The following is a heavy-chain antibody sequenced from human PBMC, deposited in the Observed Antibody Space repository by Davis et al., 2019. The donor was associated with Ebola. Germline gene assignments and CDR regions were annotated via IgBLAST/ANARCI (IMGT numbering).Heavy chain of an antibody. J-gene: IGHJ4*02. V-gene: IGHV3-30*03. D-gene: IGHD6-19*01. Sequence: GESLKISCAASGFTFSSYGMHWVRQAPGKGLEWVAVISYDGSNKYYADSVKGRFTISRDNSKNTLYLQMNSLRAEDTAVYYCARGSGYSSGWKDYWGQGTLVTVSS. CDR1: GFTFSSYG. CDR2: ISYDGSNK. CDR3: ARGSGYSSGWKDY.